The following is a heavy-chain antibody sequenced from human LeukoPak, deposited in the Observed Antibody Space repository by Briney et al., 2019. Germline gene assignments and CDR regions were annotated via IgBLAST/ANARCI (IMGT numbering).Heavy chain of an antibody. D-gene: IGHD4-23*01. Sequence: SETLSLTCTVSGGSISSYYWSWIRQPPGKGLEWIGYIYYSGSTNYNPSLKSRVTISVDTSKNQFSLKLSSVTAADTAVYYCASGTGGGNPFDYWGQGTLVTVSS. CDR1: GGSISSYY. CDR3: ASGTGGGNPFDY. J-gene: IGHJ4*02. V-gene: IGHV4-59*01. CDR2: IYYSGST.